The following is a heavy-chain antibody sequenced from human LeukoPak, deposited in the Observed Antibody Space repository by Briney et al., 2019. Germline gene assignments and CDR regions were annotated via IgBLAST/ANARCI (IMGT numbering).Heavy chain of an antibody. D-gene: IGHD1-14*01. J-gene: IGHJ4*02. V-gene: IGHV3-74*01. Sequence: GGSLRLSCAASRFTFNTYAMSWVRQAPGKGLVWVSHINSDGSRTNYAASVKGRFTISRDNAKNTLYLQMNSLRAEDTAVYYCARQPDYWGQGTLVTVSS. CDR3: ARQPDY. CDR2: INSDGSRT. CDR1: RFTFNTYA.